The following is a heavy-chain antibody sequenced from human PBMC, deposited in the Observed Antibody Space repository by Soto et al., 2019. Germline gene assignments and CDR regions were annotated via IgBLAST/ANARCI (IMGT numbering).Heavy chain of an antibody. Sequence: SETLSLTCTVSGGSISSYYWSWIRQPPGKGLEWIGYIYYSGSTNYNPSLKSRVTISVDTSTNQFSLKLSSVTAADTAVYYCAKYSKPLLDGMDVWGQGTTVNVSS. CDR1: GGSISSYY. J-gene: IGHJ6*01. CDR3: AKYSKPLLDGMDV. V-gene: IGHV4-59*01. D-gene: IGHD4-4*01. CDR2: IYYSGST.